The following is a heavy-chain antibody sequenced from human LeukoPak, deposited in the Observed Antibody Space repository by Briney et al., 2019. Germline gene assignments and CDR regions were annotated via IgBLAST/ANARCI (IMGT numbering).Heavy chain of an antibody. CDR3: ARQGIDSSDDYYYYGMDV. Sequence: SETLSLICTVSGGSLSSTTHYWGWIRQPPGKGLERIGNVFHSGSTSYNPSLKSRVTISVDTSKTQFSLKLSSVTAADTAVYYCARQGIDSSDDYYYYGMDVWGQGTTVTVSS. CDR2: VFHSGST. CDR1: GGSLSSTTHY. V-gene: IGHV4-39*01. J-gene: IGHJ6*02. D-gene: IGHD2-15*01.